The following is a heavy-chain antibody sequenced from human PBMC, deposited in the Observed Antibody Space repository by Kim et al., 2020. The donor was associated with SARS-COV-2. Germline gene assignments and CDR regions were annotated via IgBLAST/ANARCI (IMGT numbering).Heavy chain of an antibody. CDR3: TRVVGGTILGVVMNSYGMDV. J-gene: IGHJ6*02. CDR2: IYHSGST. Sequence: SETLSLTCAVSGGSISSSNWWSWVRQPPGKGLEWIGEIYHSGSTNYNPSLKSRVTISVDKSKNQFSLKLSSVTAADTAVYYCTRVVGGTILGVVMNSYGMDVGGQGTTVTVSS. V-gene: IGHV4-4*02. CDR1: GGSISSSNW. D-gene: IGHD3-3*01.